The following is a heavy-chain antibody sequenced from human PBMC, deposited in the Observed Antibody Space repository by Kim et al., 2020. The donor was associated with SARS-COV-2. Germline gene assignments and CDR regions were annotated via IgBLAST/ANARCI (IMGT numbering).Heavy chain of an antibody. V-gene: IGHV5-51*01. J-gene: IGHJ6*02. CDR3: ARHVMTTVVTPYYYYGMDV. CDR2: IYPGDSDT. CDR1: GYSFTSYW. Sequence: GESLKISGKGSGYSFTSYWIGWVRQMPGKGLEWMGIIYPGDSDTRYSPSFQGQVTISADKSISTAYLQWSSLKASDTAMYYCARHVMTTVVTPYYYYGMDVWGQGTTVTVSS. D-gene: IGHD4-17*01.